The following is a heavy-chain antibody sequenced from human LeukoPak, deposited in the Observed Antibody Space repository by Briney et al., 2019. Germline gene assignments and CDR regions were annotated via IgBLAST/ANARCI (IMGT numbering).Heavy chain of an antibody. J-gene: IGHJ4*02. CDR3: VKGRRGSSYVHYFDS. D-gene: IGHD5-18*01. Sequence: PGESLRLSCEVSGLIFETYGMHWVRQAPGKGLEWVGVISKNGSNTYYGDSVKGRFTISRNNSNNTLSLQMNGLTTEDTGVYFCVKGRRGSSYVHYFDSWGQGTLVTASS. CDR1: GLIFETYG. CDR2: ISKNGSNT. V-gene: IGHV3-30*18.